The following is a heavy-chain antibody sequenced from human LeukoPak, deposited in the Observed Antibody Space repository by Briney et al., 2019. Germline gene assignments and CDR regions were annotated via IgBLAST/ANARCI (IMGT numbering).Heavy chain of an antibody. CDR1: GFTFDDYA. D-gene: IGHD1-26*01. Sequence: SGGSLRLSCAASGFTFDDYAMHWVRQAPGKGLEWVSSITWNSGNIGYADSVKGRFTISRDNSKNTLYLQMDSLRADDTAVYYCARYSGSYYYPPAWDLWGQGTLVIVSS. CDR2: ITWNSGNI. J-gene: IGHJ4*02. V-gene: IGHV3-9*01. CDR3: ARYSGSYYYPPAWDL.